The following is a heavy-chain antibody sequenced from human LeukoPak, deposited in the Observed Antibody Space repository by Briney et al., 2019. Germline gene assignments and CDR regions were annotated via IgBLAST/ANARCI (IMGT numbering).Heavy chain of an antibody. CDR3: AKDRAQQLVLDF. V-gene: IGHV3-23*01. Sequence: SGGSLRLSCAASGFTFSSYAMSWVRQAPGKGLEWVSAIIGSGSSTYYADSVKDRFTIPRDNSKNTLFLQMNSLRAEDTAVYYCAKDRAQQLVLDFWGQGTLVIVSS. D-gene: IGHD6-13*01. CDR1: GFTFSSYA. J-gene: IGHJ4*02. CDR2: IIGSGSST.